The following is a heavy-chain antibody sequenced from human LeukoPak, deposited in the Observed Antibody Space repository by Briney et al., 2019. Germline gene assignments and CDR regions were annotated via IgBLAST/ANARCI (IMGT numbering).Heavy chain of an antibody. J-gene: IGHJ4*02. CDR2: ISSSSSYI. D-gene: IGHD2-2*01. V-gene: IGHV3-21*01. CDR1: GFTFISYS. CDR3: ARMRSSTSCSYFDY. Sequence: GGSLRLSCAASGFTFISYSMNWVRQAPGKGLDWVSSISSSSSYIYYADSVKGRFTISRDNAKNSLYLQMNSLRAEDTAVYYCARMRSSTSCSYFDYWGQGTLVTVSS.